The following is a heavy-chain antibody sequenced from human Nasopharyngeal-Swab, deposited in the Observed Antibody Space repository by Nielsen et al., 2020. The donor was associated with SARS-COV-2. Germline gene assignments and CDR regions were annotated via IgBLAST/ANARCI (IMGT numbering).Heavy chain of an antibody. CDR2: ISYDGSNK. CDR3: AKEEGGYDFWSGYSKPLNAFDI. Sequence: VRQAPGKGLEWVAVISYDGSNKYYADSVKGRFTISRDNSKNTLYLQMNSLRAEDTAVYYCAKEEGGYDFWSGYSKPLNAFDIWGQGTMVTVSS. D-gene: IGHD3-3*01. J-gene: IGHJ3*02. V-gene: IGHV3-30-3*02.